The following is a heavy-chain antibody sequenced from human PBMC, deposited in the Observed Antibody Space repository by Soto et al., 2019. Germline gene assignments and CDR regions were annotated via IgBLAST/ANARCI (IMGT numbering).Heavy chain of an antibody. CDR2: LYPSGST. J-gene: IGHJ4*02. V-gene: IGHV4-4*07. Sequence: QVQVKESGPRLVKPSGTLSLTCTVSGGSISNYYWSWIRQPAGKGLEWIGRLYPSGSTNYNPSLKSRVTMSVDTSKNQFSLRLSSVTASDTAVYYCARDYSSNWYSDLWGQGTLVTVSS. D-gene: IGHD6-13*01. CDR3: ARDYSSNWYSDL. CDR1: GGSISNYY.